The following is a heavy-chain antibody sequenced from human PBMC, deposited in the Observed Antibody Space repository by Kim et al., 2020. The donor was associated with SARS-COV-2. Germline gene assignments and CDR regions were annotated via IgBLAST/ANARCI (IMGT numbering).Heavy chain of an antibody. Sequence: SETLSLTCTVSGGSIISSTHYWGWVRQAPGKGLEWIGSVSDDGKTWYDPSLKSRVTLSIDKSNNQSFLRLTSVTAADTAVYFCVKVDEEFDNWGQGTLVT. CDR3: VKVDEEFDN. CDR1: GGSIISSTHY. J-gene: IGHJ4*02. CDR2: VSDDGKT. V-gene: IGHV4-39*07.